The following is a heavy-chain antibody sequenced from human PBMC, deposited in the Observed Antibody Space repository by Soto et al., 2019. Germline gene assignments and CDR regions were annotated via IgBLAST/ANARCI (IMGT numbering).Heavy chain of an antibody. CDR3: ARDHLILPAHDFFYGSDV. V-gene: IGHV3-7*03. D-gene: IGHD2-21*02. CDR2: IPQDGVDG. CDR1: GFTFSMYS. J-gene: IGHJ6*02. Sequence: PGGSLRLSCEVSGFTFSMYSMSWVRQSPGKGLEWVAKIPQDGVDGHYADSVEGRLTISRDNGKNSLYLQLNNLRAEDTAVYYCARDHLILPAHDFFYGSDVWGRGATVTVSS.